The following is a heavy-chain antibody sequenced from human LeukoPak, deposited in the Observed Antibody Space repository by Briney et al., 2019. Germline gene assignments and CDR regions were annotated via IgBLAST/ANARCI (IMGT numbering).Heavy chain of an antibody. Sequence: GRSLRLSCAASGFTFSSYAMHWVRQAPGKGLEWVAVISYDGSNKYYADSVKGRFTISRDNSKNTLYLQMNSLRAEDTAVYYCARQYYGSGSNDYWGQGSLVTVSS. J-gene: IGHJ4*02. CDR2: ISYDGSNK. CDR1: GFTFSSYA. V-gene: IGHV3-30-3*01. CDR3: ARQYYGSGSNDY. D-gene: IGHD3-10*01.